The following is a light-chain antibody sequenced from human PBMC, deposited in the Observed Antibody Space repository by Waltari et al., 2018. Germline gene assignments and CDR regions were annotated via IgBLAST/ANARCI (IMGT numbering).Light chain of an antibody. CDR3: SSYTSSSTFVI. CDR2: GVS. V-gene: IGLV2-14*03. Sequence: QSALTQPASVSGSPGQSITISCTGTSSDIGDYNYVSWYQHHPGRAPKVVIYGVSNRPSWVSNRFSGSKSGNTASLTIAGLQPEDEADYYCSSYTSSSTFVIFGGGTKLTVL. CDR1: SSDIGDYNY. J-gene: IGLJ2*01.